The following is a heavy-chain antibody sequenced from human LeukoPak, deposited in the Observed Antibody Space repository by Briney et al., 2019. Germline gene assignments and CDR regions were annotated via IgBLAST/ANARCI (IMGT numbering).Heavy chain of an antibody. V-gene: IGHV1-18*01. CDR1: GYTFTSYG. CDR3: ARAGLWFGELSFDY. D-gene: IGHD3-10*01. Sequence: GASVKVSCKASGYTFTSYGISWVRQASGQGLEWMGWISAYNGNTNYAQKLQGRVTMTTDTSTSTAYMELRSLRSDDTAVYYCARAGLWFGELSFDYWGQGTLVTVSS. J-gene: IGHJ4*02. CDR2: ISAYNGNT.